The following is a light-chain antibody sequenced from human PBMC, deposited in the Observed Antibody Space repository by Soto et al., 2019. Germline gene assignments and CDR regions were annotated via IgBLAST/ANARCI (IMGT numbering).Light chain of an antibody. CDR1: QSVRRNF. CDR3: QQYGSSPPYT. J-gene: IGKJ2*01. V-gene: IGKV3-20*01. Sequence: EIVLTQSPGTLSLSPGERATLSCRASQSVRRNFLAWYQHKPGQAPRLLIYGASSMATGIPDRFSGSGSGTDFTLTISRLEPEDFAVYYCQQYGSSPPYTFGQGTKLGIK. CDR2: GAS.